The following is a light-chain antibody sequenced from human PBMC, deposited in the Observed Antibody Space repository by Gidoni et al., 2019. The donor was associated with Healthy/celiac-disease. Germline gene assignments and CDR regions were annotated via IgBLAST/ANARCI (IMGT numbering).Light chain of an antibody. CDR3: KKYSSSPHLT. J-gene: IGKJ4*01. CDR2: GAS. Sequence: IVLTQSPGTLSLSPGERATLSCRASQSVSSSYLAWYKRNPGQAPSPLIIGASSRATGIPDRLRGRGSGTDFTLTISGREPEDLAVYSGKKYSSSPHLTFGGGTKVEIK. CDR1: QSVSSSY. V-gene: IGKV3-20*01.